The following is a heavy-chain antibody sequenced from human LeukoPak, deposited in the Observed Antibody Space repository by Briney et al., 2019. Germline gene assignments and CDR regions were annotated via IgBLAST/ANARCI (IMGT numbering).Heavy chain of an antibody. CDR1: GYTFTTYG. CDR3: ARSHYYDSSPFLG. V-gene: IGHV1-18*01. J-gene: IGHJ4*02. D-gene: IGHD3-22*01. Sequence: GASVKVSCKASGYTFTTYGINWVRQAPGQGLEWMGWISGYNGNTNYAQKLQGRVTMTTDTSTSTAYMELRSLRSDDTAVYYCARSHYYDSSPFLGWGQGTLVTVSS. CDR2: ISGYNGNT.